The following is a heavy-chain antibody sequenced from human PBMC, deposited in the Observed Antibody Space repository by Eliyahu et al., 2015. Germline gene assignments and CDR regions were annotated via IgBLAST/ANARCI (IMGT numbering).Heavy chain of an antibody. CDR3: ARGVRAPLRDGNNYEGTFDS. D-gene: IGHD5-24*01. CDR1: GGSFXGNY. J-gene: IGHJ4*02. CDR2: INHSGSX. Sequence: QVHLQQWGEGLLKPSEXLSLTXAVYGGSFXGNYWTWIRQSPGKGXEWVGEINHSGSXNYNSSLKSRVTMSVDTSKNQFSLKLNSVTAADTAVYFCARGVRAPLRDGNNYEGTFDSWGRGTLVTVSS. V-gene: IGHV4-34*01.